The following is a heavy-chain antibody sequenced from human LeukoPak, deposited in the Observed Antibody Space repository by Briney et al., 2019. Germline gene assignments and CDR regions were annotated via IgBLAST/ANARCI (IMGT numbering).Heavy chain of an antibody. V-gene: IGHV1-8*03. CDR3: AKEPKGYHYFDY. D-gene: IGHD6-13*01. CDR1: GYTFTSYD. Sequence: ASVKVSCKASGYTFTSYDINWVRQATGQGLEWMGWMNPNSGNTGYAQKFQGRVTITRNTSISTAYMELSSLRSEDTAVYYCAKEPKGYHYFDYWGQGTLVTVSS. J-gene: IGHJ4*02. CDR2: MNPNSGNT.